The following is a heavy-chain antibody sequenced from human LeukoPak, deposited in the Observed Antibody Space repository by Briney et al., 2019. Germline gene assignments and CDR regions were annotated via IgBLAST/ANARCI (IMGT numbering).Heavy chain of an antibody. D-gene: IGHD3-10*02. CDR2: VYDSWNN. CDR3: ASYFVGNGGRGY. CDR1: GDSINSCNSH. J-gene: IGHJ4*02. Sequence: SETLSLTCTVSGDSINSCNSHWTWLRQPPGKGLEWLGSVYDSWNNYYNPSLESRITMSVDTSKNQYSLELSSVIAADTAVYYCASYFVGNGGRGYWGQGALVTVSS. V-gene: IGHV4-30-4*01.